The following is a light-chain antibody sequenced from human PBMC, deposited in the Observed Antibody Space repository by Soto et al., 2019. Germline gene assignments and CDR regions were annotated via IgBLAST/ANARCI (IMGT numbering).Light chain of an antibody. CDR1: TSDVGGYNY. CDR2: DVI. CDR3: TSYTGSGTHV. V-gene: IGLV2-14*01. J-gene: IGLJ1*01. Sequence: QSVLTQPASVSGSPGQSITISCTGNTSDVGGYNYVSWHQQHPGKAPKLMIYDVINRPSGVSNRFSGSKSDNTASLTISGLQAEDEADYYCTSYTGSGTHVFGSGTKVTVL.